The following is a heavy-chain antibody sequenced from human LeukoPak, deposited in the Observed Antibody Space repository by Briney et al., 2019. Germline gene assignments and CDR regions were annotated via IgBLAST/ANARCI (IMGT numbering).Heavy chain of an antibody. CDR2: IIPIFGTA. CDR1: GGTFSSYA. Sequence: ASVKVSCKASGGTFSSYAISWVRQAPGQGLEWMGGIIPIFGTANCAQKFQGRVTITADESTSTAYMELSSLRSEDTAVYYCARDQGIVVVPAARDYYYYGMDVWGQGTTVTVSS. D-gene: IGHD2-2*01. J-gene: IGHJ6*02. V-gene: IGHV1-69*01. CDR3: ARDQGIVVVPAARDYYYYGMDV.